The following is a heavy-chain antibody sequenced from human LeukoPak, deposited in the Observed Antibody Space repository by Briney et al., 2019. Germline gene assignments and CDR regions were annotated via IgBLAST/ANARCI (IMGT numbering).Heavy chain of an antibody. V-gene: IGHV1-69*01. J-gene: IGHJ4*02. CDR1: GGTFSSYA. D-gene: IGHD3-22*01. Sequence: SVRVSCKASGGTFSSYAISWVRQAPGQGLEWMGGIIPIFGTANYAQKFQGRVTITADESASTAYMELSSLRSEDTAVYYCARGALYDSSGYYYVYWGQGTLVTVSS. CDR2: IIPIFGTA. CDR3: ARGALYDSSGYYYVY.